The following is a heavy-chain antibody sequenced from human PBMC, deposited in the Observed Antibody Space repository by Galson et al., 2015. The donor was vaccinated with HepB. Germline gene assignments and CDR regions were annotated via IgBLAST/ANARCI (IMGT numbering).Heavy chain of an antibody. CDR1: RFTFNSYA. CDR3: ARAGIVVVSTAAIGGAFDI. D-gene: IGHD2-2*01. Sequence: SLRLSCAASRFTFNSYAMHWVRQAPGKGLEWVAVISYDGSNKYYADSVKGRFTISRDNSKNTLYLQMNSLTAEDTAVYYYARAGIVVVSTAAIGGAFDIWGQATIVTVSS. CDR2: ISYDGSNK. V-gene: IGHV3-30*04. J-gene: IGHJ3*02.